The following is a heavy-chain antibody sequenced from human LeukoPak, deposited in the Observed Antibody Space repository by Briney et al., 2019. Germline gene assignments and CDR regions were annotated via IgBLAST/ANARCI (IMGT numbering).Heavy chain of an antibody. V-gene: IGHV4-4*07. J-gene: IGHJ4*02. CDR1: GGSISSYY. D-gene: IGHD6-19*01. Sequence: SETLSLTCTVSGGSISSYYWSWIRQPAGKGLEWIGRIYTSGSTNYNPSLKSRFTMSVDTSKNQFSLKVTSVTAADTAVYYCARAWQWLPLDSWGQGTLVTVSS. CDR3: ARAWQWLPLDS. CDR2: IYTSGST.